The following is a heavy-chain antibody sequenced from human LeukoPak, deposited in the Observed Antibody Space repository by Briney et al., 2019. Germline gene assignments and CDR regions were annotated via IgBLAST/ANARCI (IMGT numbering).Heavy chain of an antibody. Sequence: ASVKVSCKASGYTFTSYGISWVRQAPGQGLEWMGWISAYNGNTNYAQKLQGRVTMTTDTSTSTAYMELRSLRSDDTAVYYCARALWYGGFGELLSGHAFDIWGQGTMVTVSS. D-gene: IGHD3-10*01. V-gene: IGHV1-18*01. CDR3: ARALWYGGFGELLSGHAFDI. J-gene: IGHJ3*02. CDR2: ISAYNGNT. CDR1: GYTFTSYG.